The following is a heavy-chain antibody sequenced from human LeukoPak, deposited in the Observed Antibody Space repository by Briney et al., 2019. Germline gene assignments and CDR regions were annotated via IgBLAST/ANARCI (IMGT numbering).Heavy chain of an antibody. CDR3: ALRKEAGRRGSWFDP. Sequence: SGPTLVKPAQTLTLTCTVSGFSLSTNGEGVGWFRQAPGKALAGLALMSWNDDERYSPSLTSRLSIMKDASKNHVVLTMTSMDPVDTATYYCALRKEAGRRGSWFDPWGQGVLVTVSS. D-gene: IGHD6-6*01. V-gene: IGHV2-5*01. CDR1: GFSLSTNGEG. CDR2: MSWNDDE. J-gene: IGHJ5*02.